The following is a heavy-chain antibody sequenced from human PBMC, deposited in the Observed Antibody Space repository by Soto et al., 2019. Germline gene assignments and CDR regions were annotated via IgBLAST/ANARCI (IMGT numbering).Heavy chain of an antibody. J-gene: IGHJ6*02. V-gene: IGHV3-30-3*01. CDR2: ISYDGSNK. Sequence: QVQLVESGGGVVQPGRSLRLSCAASGFTFSSYAMHWVRQAPGKGLEWVAVISYDGSNKYYADSVKGRFTISRDNSKNPLDLRLNSLRAEDTAVYYCARDPGDYGSGSYYYYYYYGMDVWGQGTTVTVSS. D-gene: IGHD3-10*01. CDR3: ARDPGDYGSGSYYYYYYYGMDV. CDR1: GFTFSSYA.